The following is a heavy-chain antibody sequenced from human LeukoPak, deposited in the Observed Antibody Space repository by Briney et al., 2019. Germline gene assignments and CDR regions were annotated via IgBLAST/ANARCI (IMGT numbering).Heavy chain of an antibody. CDR3: VVLMVYAIDNWFDP. Sequence: SETLSLTCTVSGGSISSSSYYWGWIRQPPGTGLEWIGSIYYSGSTYYNPSLKSRVTISVDTSKNQFSLKLSSVTAADTAVYYCVVLMVYAIDNWFDPWGQGTLVTVSS. D-gene: IGHD2-8*01. J-gene: IGHJ5*02. V-gene: IGHV4-39*07. CDR1: GGSISSSSYY. CDR2: IYYSGST.